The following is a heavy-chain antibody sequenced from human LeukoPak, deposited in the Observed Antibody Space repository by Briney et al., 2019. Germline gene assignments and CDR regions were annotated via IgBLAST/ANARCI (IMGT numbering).Heavy chain of an antibody. CDR2: ISYDGSNK. CDR3: ARAYNSSLKPLDY. CDR1: GFTFSSYA. V-gene: IGHV3-30-3*01. J-gene: IGHJ4*02. D-gene: IGHD1-20*01. Sequence: GGSLRLSCAASGFTFSSYAMHWVRQAPGKGLEWVAVISYDGSNKYYADSVKGRFTISRDNSKNTLYLQMNSLRAEYTAVYYCARAYNSSLKPLDYWGQGTLVTVAS.